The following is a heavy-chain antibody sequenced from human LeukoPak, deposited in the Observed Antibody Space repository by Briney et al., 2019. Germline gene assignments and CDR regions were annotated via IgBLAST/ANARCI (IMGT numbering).Heavy chain of an antibody. Sequence: ASVKVSCKASGYTFTGYYMHWVRQAPGQGLEWMGWINPNSGGTNYAQKFQGRVTMTRDTSISTAYMELSRLRSDDTAVYYCARAVEMATVCPTTHWGQGTLVTVSS. CDR2: INPNSGGT. V-gene: IGHV1-2*02. CDR3: ARAVEMATVCPTTH. D-gene: IGHD5-24*01. CDR1: GYTFTGYY. J-gene: IGHJ4*02.